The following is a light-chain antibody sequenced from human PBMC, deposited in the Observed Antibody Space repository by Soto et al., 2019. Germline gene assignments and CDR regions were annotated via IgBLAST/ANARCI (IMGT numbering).Light chain of an antibody. J-gene: IGKJ1*01. CDR3: QQYIDWPPT. CDR2: GAS. V-gene: IGKV3-15*01. CDR1: QGVSSY. Sequence: EIVMTQSPATLSVSPGEGATLSCRASQGVSSYLAWYQQKPGQAPRLLIYGASTRATGIPARFSGGGSGTEFTLTISSLQYEDFAVYFCQQYIDWPPTFGQGTRVEIK.